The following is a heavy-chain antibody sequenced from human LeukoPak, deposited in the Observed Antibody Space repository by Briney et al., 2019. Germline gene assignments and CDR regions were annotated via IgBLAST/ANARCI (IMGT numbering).Heavy chain of an antibody. CDR2: IYYSVRT. CDR1: GGSLSSGGYC. V-gene: IGHV4-31*03. J-gene: IGHJ3*02. D-gene: IGHD3-10*01. CDR3: ARVGSIGAFDI. Sequence: PSETLSLTCTVSGGSLSSGGYCWSWIRQHPGKGLEWIGYIYYSVRTYYNPSRKGRATLSEDTPKNQFSLKLSSVTAADTAVYYCARVGSIGAFDIWGQGTMVTVSS.